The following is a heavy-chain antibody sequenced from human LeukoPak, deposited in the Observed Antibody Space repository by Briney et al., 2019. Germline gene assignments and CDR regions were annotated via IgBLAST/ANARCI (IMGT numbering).Heavy chain of an antibody. CDR1: GFTFSIYA. CDR3: TRKTPGRTPFDY. V-gene: IGHV3-23*01. CDR2: VGTSADT. Sequence: GGSLRLSCLASGFTFSIYAMDWVRQAPGQGLKWVSAVGTSADTYYADSVRGRFTISRDNSKNTLYLQMDSLRAEDTAIYYCTRKTPGRTPFDYWGQGTLVTVSS. D-gene: IGHD2-15*01. J-gene: IGHJ4*02.